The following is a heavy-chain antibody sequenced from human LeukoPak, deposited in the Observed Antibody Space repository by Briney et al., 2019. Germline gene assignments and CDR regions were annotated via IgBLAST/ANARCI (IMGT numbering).Heavy chain of an antibody. CDR1: GYTFTGYY. Sequence: ASVKVSCKASGYTFTGYYMHWVRQAPGQGLEWMGWINPNSGGTNYAQKFQGRVTMTRDTSISTAYMELSRLRSDDTAVYYCAIDYGGNYPPYYFDYWGQGTLVTVSS. CDR3: AIDYGGNYPPYYFDY. V-gene: IGHV1-2*02. D-gene: IGHD4-23*01. J-gene: IGHJ4*02. CDR2: INPNSGGT.